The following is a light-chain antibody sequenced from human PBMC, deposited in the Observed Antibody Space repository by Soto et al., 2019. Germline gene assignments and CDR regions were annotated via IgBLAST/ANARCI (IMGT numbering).Light chain of an antibody. CDR2: EVT. CDR3: SSYTGGNPSYV. CDR1: SSDVGGYDY. V-gene: IGLV2-8*01. J-gene: IGLJ1*01. Sequence: QSALTQPPSASGSPGQSVTISCTGTSSDVGGYDYVSWYQQHPGKAPKLMIYEVTIRPSGVSDCFSGSRSGNTASLTVSGLQAEDEADYYCSSYTGGNPSYVFGTGTKVTVL.